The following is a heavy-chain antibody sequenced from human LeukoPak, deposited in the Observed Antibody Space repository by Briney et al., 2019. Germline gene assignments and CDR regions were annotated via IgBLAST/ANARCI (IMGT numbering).Heavy chain of an antibody. V-gene: IGHV3-48*03. CDR1: GFIFSNYE. CDR2: ISISGSTI. Sequence: GGSLRLSCAASGFIFSNYEMNWVRQAPGKGLEWVSYISISGSTIYYADSVKGRFTISRDNAKSSLYLQMSSLRADDTAVYYCARGYGGGDYWGQGTLVTVSS. CDR3: ARGYGGGDY. D-gene: IGHD4-23*01. J-gene: IGHJ4*02.